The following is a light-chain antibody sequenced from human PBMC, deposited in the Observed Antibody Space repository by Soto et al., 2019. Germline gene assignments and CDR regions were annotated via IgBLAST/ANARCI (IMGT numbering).Light chain of an antibody. Sequence: QSALTQPASVSGSPGQSITISCTGTRSDVGGYSYVSWYQQHPGKAPKLMIYDVSNRPSGVSNRFSGSKSGNTASLTISGLQAEDEADYYCSSYTSSSTLVFGGGTKFTVL. CDR1: RSDVGGYSY. CDR2: DVS. J-gene: IGLJ2*01. CDR3: SSYTSSSTLV. V-gene: IGLV2-14*01.